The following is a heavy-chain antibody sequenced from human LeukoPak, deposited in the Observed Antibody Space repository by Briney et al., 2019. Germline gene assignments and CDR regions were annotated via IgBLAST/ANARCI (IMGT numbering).Heavy chain of an antibody. CDR2: TYYRSKWYN. D-gene: IGHD5-12*01. CDR1: GDSVSSNSAA. J-gene: IGHJ6*02. Sequence: SQTLSLTCALPGDSVSSNSAAWNWIRQSPSRGLEWLGRTYYRSKWYNDYAVSVKSRITINPDTSKNQFSLQLNSVTPEDTAVYYCARDHRVIVATIYYYYGMDVWGQGTTVTVSS. V-gene: IGHV6-1*01. CDR3: ARDHRVIVATIYYYYGMDV.